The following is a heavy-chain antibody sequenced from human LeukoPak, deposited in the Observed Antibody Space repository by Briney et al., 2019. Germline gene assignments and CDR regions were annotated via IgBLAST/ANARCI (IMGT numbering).Heavy chain of an antibody. D-gene: IGHD3-22*01. CDR3: ARGAAEGYYYDSSGYYYAGPNWFDP. CDR2: IYYSGNT. CDR1: GGSISSYY. Sequence: SETLSLTCTVSGGSISSYYWSWIRQPPGKGLEWIGYIYYSGNTNYNPSLKSRVTISVDTSKNQFSLKLSSVTAADTAVYYCARGAAEGYYYDSSGYYYAGPNWFDPWGQGTLVTVSS. V-gene: IGHV4-59*01. J-gene: IGHJ5*02.